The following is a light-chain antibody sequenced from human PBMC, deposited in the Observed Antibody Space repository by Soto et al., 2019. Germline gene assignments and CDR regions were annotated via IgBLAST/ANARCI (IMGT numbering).Light chain of an antibody. V-gene: IGLV1-51*01. CDR3: GTWDSSLSAGWV. CDR1: SSNIGNNL. J-gene: IGLJ3*02. CDR2: DNN. Sequence: QSVLTQPPSVSAAPGQKVTISCSGSSSNIGNNLVSWYQQLPGTAPKLLIYDNNKRPSGIPDRFSGSKSGTSATLGITGLQTGDEVDYYCGTWDSSLSAGWVFDGGTKLTVL.